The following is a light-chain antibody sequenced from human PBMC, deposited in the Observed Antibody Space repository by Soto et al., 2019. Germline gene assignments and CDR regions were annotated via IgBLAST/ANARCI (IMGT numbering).Light chain of an antibody. CDR2: GAS. Sequence: EIVLTQSPGTLSLSPGERATLSCRASQSISNSYLAWYQQKPGQAPRLLVYGASSRATGIPDRFSGSGSGTDVTLTISRLEPEDFVMYYCQQYGSSRFTFGPGTKVDVK. CDR1: QSISNSY. V-gene: IGKV3-20*01. CDR3: QQYGSSRFT. J-gene: IGKJ3*01.